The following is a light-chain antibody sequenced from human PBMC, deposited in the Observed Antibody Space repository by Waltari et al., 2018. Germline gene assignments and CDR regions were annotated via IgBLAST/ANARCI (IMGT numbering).Light chain of an antibody. V-gene: IGLV1-44*01. CDR2: GND. J-gene: IGLJ1*01. Sequence: QSVVTQPHSVSGTPGQRVPVSCSGTRPNIGDHAVSWYQQVPGSAPKLLIYGNDQRPSGVPDRYSASKSGTSASLVINGVKSDDEADFYCAAWDDNLNGPIFGTGTRVTVL. CDR1: RPNIGDHA. CDR3: AAWDDNLNGPI.